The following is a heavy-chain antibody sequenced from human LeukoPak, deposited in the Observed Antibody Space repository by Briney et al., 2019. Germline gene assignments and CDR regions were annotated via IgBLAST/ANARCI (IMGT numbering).Heavy chain of an antibody. Sequence: TGGSLRLSCAASGFTFSNHWMHWVRQAPGKGLVWVSRIDEGGSNAMYADSVKGRFTISRDNSKNTLYLQMNSLRAEDTAVYYCAKDGRDSSGWYRNYYDYWGQGTLVTVSS. CDR3: AKDGRDSSGWYRNYYDY. CDR2: IDEGGSNA. J-gene: IGHJ4*02. CDR1: GFTFSNHW. V-gene: IGHV3-74*03. D-gene: IGHD6-19*01.